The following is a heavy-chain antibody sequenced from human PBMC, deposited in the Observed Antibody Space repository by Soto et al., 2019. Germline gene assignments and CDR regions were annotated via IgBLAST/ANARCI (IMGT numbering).Heavy chain of an antibody. CDR2: IYYSGST. V-gene: IGHV4-59*01. Sequence: SETLSLTCTVSGGSISSYYWSWIRQPPGKGLEWIGYIYYSGSTNYNPSLKSRVTISVDTSKNQFSLKLSSVTAADTAVYYCARGSPSRGYSGYAVAFYFFDYWGQGTLVTVSS. D-gene: IGHD5-12*01. J-gene: IGHJ4*02. CDR1: GGSISSYY. CDR3: ARGSPSRGYSGYAVAFYFFDY.